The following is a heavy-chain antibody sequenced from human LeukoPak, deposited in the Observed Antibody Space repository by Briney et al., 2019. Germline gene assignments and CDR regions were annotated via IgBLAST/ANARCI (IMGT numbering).Heavy chain of an antibody. CDR3: ARGSPIPNSRYFDL. CDR2: INSDGSSA. CDR1: EFTLKEYW. Sequence: PGGSLRLSCEASEFTLKEYWMHWVRQGPGEGLVWVSHINSDGSSASYADSVKGRFTISRDNAKNTLYLQMNSLRAEDTAVYYCARGSPIPNSRYFDLWGRGTLVTVSS. D-gene: IGHD4-11*01. V-gene: IGHV3-74*01. J-gene: IGHJ2*01.